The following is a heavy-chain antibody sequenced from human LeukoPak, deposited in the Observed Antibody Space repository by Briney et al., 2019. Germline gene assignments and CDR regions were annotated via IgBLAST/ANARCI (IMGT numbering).Heavy chain of an antibody. V-gene: IGHV4-59*08. CDR2: IYYSGST. J-gene: IGHJ4*02. CDR3: ARRRTSSSRGYFDY. D-gene: IGHD6-13*01. Sequence: SETLSLTCTVSGGSISSYYWSWIRQPPGKGLEWIGYIYYSGSTNYNPSLKSRVTISVDTSKNQFSLKLSSVTAADTAVYYCARRRTSSSRGYFDYWGQGTLVTVSS. CDR1: GGSISSYY.